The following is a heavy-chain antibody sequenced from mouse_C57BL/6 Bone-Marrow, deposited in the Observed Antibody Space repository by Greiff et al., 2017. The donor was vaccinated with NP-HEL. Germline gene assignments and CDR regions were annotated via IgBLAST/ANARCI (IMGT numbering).Heavy chain of an antibody. CDR1: GYTFTSYW. J-gene: IGHJ3*01. CDR3: AAIYYDYDGEFAY. CDR2: IHPNSGST. V-gene: IGHV1-64*01. Sequence: QVQLQQSGAELVKPGASVKLSCKASGYTFTSYWMHWVKQRPGQGLEWIGMIHPNSGSTNYNEKFKSKATLTVDKSSSTAYMQLSSLTSEDSAVYYCAAIYYDYDGEFAYWGQGTLVTVSA. D-gene: IGHD2-4*01.